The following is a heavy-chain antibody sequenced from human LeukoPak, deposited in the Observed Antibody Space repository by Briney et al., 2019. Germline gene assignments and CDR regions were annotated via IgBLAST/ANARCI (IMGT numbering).Heavy chain of an antibody. CDR1: GYTFTSYY. V-gene: IGHV1-46*01. J-gene: IGHJ4*02. CDR3: ARDLVHYCDYPDFDY. Sequence: ASVKVSCKASGYTFTSYYMHWVRQAPGQGLEWMGIINPSGGSTSYAQKFQGRVTMTRDTSTSTVYMELSSLRSEDTAVYYCARDLVHYCDYPDFDYWGQGTLVTVSS. D-gene: IGHD4-17*01. CDR2: INPSGGST.